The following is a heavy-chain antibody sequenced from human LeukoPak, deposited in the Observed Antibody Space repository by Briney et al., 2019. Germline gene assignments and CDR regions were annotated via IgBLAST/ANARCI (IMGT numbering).Heavy chain of an antibody. CDR2: ISGSGGST. Sequence: GGSLRLSCAASGFTFSSYAMSWVRQAPGKGLEWVSSISGSGGSTYYADSVKGRFTISRDNSKNTLYLQMNSLRAEDTAVYYYSESPENEVYSGYYFDYWGQGTLVPVSS. CDR1: GFTFSSYA. V-gene: IGHV3-23*01. CDR3: SESPENEVYSGYYFDY. J-gene: IGHJ4*02. D-gene: IGHD3-22*01.